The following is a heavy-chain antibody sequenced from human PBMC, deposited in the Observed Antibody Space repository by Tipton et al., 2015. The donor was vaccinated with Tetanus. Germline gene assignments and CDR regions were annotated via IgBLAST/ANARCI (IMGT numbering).Heavy chain of an antibody. V-gene: IGHV5-51*01. D-gene: IGHD5-24*01. Sequence: VQLVQSGAEVKKPGESLKISCEVSGYNFTIYWIGWVRQMPGRGLEWMGIIYPGDSDTRYSPSFQGQVTISADKSLTSAYLHWSSLKASDTAIYYCARRRRDGYDMDVFDIWGQGTMVIVSS. CDR2: IYPGDSDT. J-gene: IGHJ3*02. CDR1: GYNFTIYW. CDR3: ARRRRDGYDMDVFDI.